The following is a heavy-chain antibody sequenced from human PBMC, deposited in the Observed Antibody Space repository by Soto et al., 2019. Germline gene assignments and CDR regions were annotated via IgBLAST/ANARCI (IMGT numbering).Heavy chain of an antibody. CDR2: IIPIFGTA. V-gene: IGHV1-69*01. CDR1: GGTFSSYA. D-gene: IGHD5-18*01. Sequence: QVQLVQSGAEVKKPGSSVKVSCKASGGTFSSYAISWVRQAPGQGLEWMGGIIPIFGTANYAQKFQGRVTITADESTSTAYMELSSLRSEDTAVYYCARKLSDDVQYSYGYLEGNSESPLDAFDIWGQGTMVTVSS. CDR3: ARKLSDDVQYSYGYLEGNSESPLDAFDI. J-gene: IGHJ3*02.